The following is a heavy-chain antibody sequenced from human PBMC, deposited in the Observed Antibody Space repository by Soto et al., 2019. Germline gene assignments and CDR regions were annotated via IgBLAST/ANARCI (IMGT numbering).Heavy chain of an antibody. Sequence: PGESLKISCHCSGYTFSNFWIGWVRQLPGKSLEWMGIIYPGDHETRYSPSFHGKVTISADKSINTAYLQWNSLEASDTAFYFCARSPRSSPYFDYWGQGALVTVSS. D-gene: IGHD6-13*01. J-gene: IGHJ4*02. V-gene: IGHV5-51*01. CDR3: ARSPRSSPYFDY. CDR2: IYPGDHET. CDR1: GYTFSNFW.